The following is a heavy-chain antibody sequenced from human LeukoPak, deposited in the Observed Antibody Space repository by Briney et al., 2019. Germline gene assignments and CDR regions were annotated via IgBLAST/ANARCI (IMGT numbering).Heavy chain of an antibody. V-gene: IGHV3-23*01. J-gene: IGHJ4*02. CDR3: ATGPGIAVAGTSSYFDY. Sequence: GGSLRLSCAASEFTFSSYAMSWVRQAPGKELEWVSAISGSGGSTYYADSVKGRFTISRDNSKNTLYLQMNSLRAEDTAVYYWATGPGIAVAGTSSYFDYWGQGTLVTVSS. CDR2: ISGSGGST. CDR1: EFTFSSYA. D-gene: IGHD6-19*01.